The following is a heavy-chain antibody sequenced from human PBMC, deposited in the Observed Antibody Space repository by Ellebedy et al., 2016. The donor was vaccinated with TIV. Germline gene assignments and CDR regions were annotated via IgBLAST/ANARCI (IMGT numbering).Heavy chain of an antibody. CDR3: ARGISGSGSMAYEWFDP. J-gene: IGHJ5*02. Sequence: MPSETLSLTCTVSGGSISSGGYYWSWIRQHPGKGLEWIGYIYYSGSTYYNPSLKSLVTISVDTSKNQFSLKLSSVTAADTAVYYCARGISGSGSMAYEWFDPWGQGTLVTVSS. D-gene: IGHD3-10*01. V-gene: IGHV4-31*01. CDR1: GGSISSGGYY. CDR2: IYYSGST.